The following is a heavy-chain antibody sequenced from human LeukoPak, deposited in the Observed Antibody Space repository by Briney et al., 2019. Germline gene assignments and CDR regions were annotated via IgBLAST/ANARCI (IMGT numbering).Heavy chain of an antibody. V-gene: IGHV3-30-3*01. Sequence: GGSLRLSCAASGFTFSSYAMHWVRQAPGKGLEWVAVISYDGSNKYYADSEKGRFTISRDNSKNTLYLQMNSLRAEDTAVYYCARVPGSYPENYYYGMDVWGQGTTVTVSS. CDR1: GFTFSSYA. D-gene: IGHD1-26*01. CDR3: ARVPGSYPENYYYGMDV. CDR2: ISYDGSNK. J-gene: IGHJ6*02.